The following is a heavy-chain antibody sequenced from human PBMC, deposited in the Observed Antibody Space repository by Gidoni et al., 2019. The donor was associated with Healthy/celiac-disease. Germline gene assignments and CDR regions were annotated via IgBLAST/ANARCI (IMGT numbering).Heavy chain of an antibody. V-gene: IGHV3-49*05. CDR3: TREGYSYGYAWFDP. D-gene: IGHD5-18*01. CDR2: IRSKAYGGTT. Sequence: EVQLVASGGGLVKPGRSLRLSCTASGFTFGDYAMSWFRQAPGKGLEWVGFIRSKAYGGTTEYAASVKGRFTISRDDSKSIAYLQMNSLKTEDTAVYYCTREGYSYGYAWFDPWGQGTLVTVSS. CDR1: GFTFGDYA. J-gene: IGHJ5*02.